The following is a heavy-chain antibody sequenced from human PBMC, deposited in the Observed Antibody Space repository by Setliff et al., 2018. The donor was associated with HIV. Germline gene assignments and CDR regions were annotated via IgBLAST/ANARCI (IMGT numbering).Heavy chain of an antibody. CDR2: IYYSGST. V-gene: IGHV4-39*07. CDR1: GGSIRSSSYY. CDR3: VIRSRLGGSSNYFDY. D-gene: IGHD3-16*01. J-gene: IGHJ4*02. Sequence: SLTCTVSGGSIRSSSYYWGWIRQPPGKGLEWIGSIYYSGSTYYNSSLRSRVTISGDTSKKQFSLKLSSVTAADTAVYYCVIRSRLGGSSNYFDYWGQGTPVTVSS.